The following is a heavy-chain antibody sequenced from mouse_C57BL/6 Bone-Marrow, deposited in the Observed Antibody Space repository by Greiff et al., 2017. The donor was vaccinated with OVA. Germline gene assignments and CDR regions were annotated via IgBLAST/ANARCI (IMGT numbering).Heavy chain of an antibody. V-gene: IGHV3-6*01. J-gene: IGHJ2*01. D-gene: IGHD1-1*01. CDR1: GYSITSGYY. CDR2: ISYDGSN. Sequence: EVKLVESGPGLVKPSQSLSLTCSVTGYSITSGYYWNWIRQFPGNKLEWMGYISYDGSNNYKPSLKNRISITRDTSKNQFFLQLNSVTTEDTATYYCARRTVYFDYWGQGTTLTVPS. CDR3: ARRTVYFDY.